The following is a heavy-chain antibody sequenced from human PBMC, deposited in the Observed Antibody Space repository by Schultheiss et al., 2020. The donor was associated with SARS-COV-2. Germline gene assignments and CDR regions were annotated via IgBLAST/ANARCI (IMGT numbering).Heavy chain of an antibody. CDR3: ARDRPYYDSSGYYKNPYYYYGMDV. J-gene: IGHJ6*02. CDR1: GGSISSYY. D-gene: IGHD3-22*01. V-gene: IGHV4-59*01. Sequence: SETLSLTCTVSGGSISSYYWSWIRQPAGKGLEWIGYIYYSGSTNYNPSLKSRVTISVDTSKNQFSLKLSSVTAADTAVYYCARDRPYYDSSGYYKNPYYYYGMDVWGQGTTVTVSS. CDR2: IYYSGST.